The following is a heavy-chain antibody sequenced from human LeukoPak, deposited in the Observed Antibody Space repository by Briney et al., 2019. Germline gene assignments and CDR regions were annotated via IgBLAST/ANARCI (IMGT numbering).Heavy chain of an antibody. CDR2: INPSGGST. D-gene: IGHD3-10*01. CDR3: ARDGSYYGSGDQH. J-gene: IGHJ1*01. V-gene: IGHV1-46*01. Sequence: ASVKVSCKASGYTFTSYYMHWVRQAPGQGLEWMGIINPSGGSTSYAQKFQGRVTMTRDTSTSTVYMQLSSLRSEDTAVYYCARDGSYYGSGDQHWGQAPWSPSPQ. CDR1: GYTFTSYY.